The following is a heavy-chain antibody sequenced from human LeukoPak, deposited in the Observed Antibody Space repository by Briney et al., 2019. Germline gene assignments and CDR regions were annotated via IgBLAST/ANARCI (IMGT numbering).Heavy chain of an antibody. D-gene: IGHD6-13*01. Sequence: PGGSLRLSCAASRFTFSSYGMHWIRQAPGKGLEWVSYISSSGSTIYYADSVKGRFTISRDNAKNSLYLQMNSLRAEDTAVYYCAREGGGWQQLGSYYYYYYMDVWGKGTTVTISS. J-gene: IGHJ6*03. CDR3: AREGGGWQQLGSYYYYYYMDV. CDR2: ISSSGSTI. V-gene: IGHV3-48*04. CDR1: RFTFSSYG.